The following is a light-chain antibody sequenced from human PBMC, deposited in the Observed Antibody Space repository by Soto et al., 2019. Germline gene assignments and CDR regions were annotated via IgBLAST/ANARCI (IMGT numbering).Light chain of an antibody. CDR3: RSYTSSSTVV. Sequence: QSALTQPASVSGSPGQSITISCTGTSSDAGGYNYVSWYQQHPGKAPKLMIYDVSNRPSGVSNRFSGSNSGNTASLTISGLQAEDGADYYCRSYTSSSTVVFGEGTKLTVL. CDR2: DVS. CDR1: SSDAGGYNY. V-gene: IGLV2-14*01. J-gene: IGLJ2*01.